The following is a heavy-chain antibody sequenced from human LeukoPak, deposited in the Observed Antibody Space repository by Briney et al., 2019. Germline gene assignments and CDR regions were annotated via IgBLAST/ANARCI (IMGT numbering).Heavy chain of an antibody. J-gene: IGHJ6*03. CDR1: GFTFSSYA. Sequence: GGSLRLSCAASGFTFSSYAMSWVRQAPGKGLEWVAFIRYDGSNKYYADSVKGRFTISRDNSKNTLYLQMNSLRAEDTAVYYCAKEGAYYDSGSYIGHYMDVWGKGTTVTVFS. CDR2: IRYDGSNK. CDR3: AKEGAYYDSGSYIGHYMDV. D-gene: IGHD3-10*01. V-gene: IGHV3-30*02.